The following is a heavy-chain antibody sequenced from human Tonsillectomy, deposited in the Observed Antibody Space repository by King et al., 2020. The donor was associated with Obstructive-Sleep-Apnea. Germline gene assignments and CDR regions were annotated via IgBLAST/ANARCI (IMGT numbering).Heavy chain of an antibody. CDR2: IYYSGT. Sequence: QLQESGPGLVKPSQTLSLTCTVSAGSIDSGDYSWSWIRQHPGKGLEWIGFIYYSGTAYNPSLKSRVSISVDTSKNQFSLKLSSVTAADTAVYYCARDTGTYNYFDYWGRGTLVTVSS. J-gene: IGHJ4*02. CDR3: ARDTGTYNYFDY. D-gene: IGHD1-26*01. V-gene: IGHV4-31*03. CDR1: AGSIDSGDYS.